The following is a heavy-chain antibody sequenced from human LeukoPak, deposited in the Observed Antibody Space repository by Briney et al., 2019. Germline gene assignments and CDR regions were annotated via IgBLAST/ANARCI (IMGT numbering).Heavy chain of an antibody. Sequence: PGGSLRLSCAASGLTFSSYSMNWVRQAPGKGLEWVSSISSSSYIYYADSVKGRFTISRDNAKNSLYLQMNSLRAEDTAVYYCARTDPYSIHDYWGQGTLVTVSS. CDR1: GLTFSSYS. CDR2: ISSSSYI. D-gene: IGHD6-13*01. J-gene: IGHJ4*02. V-gene: IGHV3-21*01. CDR3: ARTDPYSIHDY.